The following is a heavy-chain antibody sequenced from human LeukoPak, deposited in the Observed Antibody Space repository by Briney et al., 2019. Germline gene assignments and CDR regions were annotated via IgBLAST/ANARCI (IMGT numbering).Heavy chain of an antibody. J-gene: IGHJ5*02. CDR3: AKGVGGTMIVVAQS. Sequence: PGGSLRLSCAAPGFTVSSTYMSWVRQAPGKGLEWVSLIYSSGSTYYTDSVKGRFTISRDNSKNTLFLQMNSLTAEDTAVYYCAKGVGGTMIVVAQSWGQGTLVTVSS. V-gene: IGHV3-53*01. CDR1: GFTVSSTY. CDR2: IYSSGST. D-gene: IGHD3-22*01.